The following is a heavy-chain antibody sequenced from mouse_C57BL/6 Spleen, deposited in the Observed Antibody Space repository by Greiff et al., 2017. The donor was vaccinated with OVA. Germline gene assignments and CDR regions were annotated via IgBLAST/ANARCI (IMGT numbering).Heavy chain of an antibody. CDR2: INPNNGGT. Sequence: EVQLQQSGPELVKPGASVKIPCKASGYTFTDYNMDWVKQSHGKSLEWIGDINPNNGGTIYNQKFKGKATLTVDKSSSTAYMELRSLTSEDTAVYYCARSRAPYYYGSSPYFDYWGQGTTLTVSS. J-gene: IGHJ2*01. CDR1: GYTFTDYN. CDR3: ARSRAPYYYGSSPYFDY. V-gene: IGHV1-18*01. D-gene: IGHD1-1*01.